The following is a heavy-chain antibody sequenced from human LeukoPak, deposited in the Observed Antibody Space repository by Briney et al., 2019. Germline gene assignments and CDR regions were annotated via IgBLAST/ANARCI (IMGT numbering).Heavy chain of an antibody. D-gene: IGHD3-10*01. Sequence: SETLSLTCSVSGGSVSSRSNYWGWIRQPPGKGLERYGCIYLSGSTYYSPSRKSRVTIYVDTCKSQFSLKLDSVTAADTAVYFCARVTNYGSGLDYWGQGALVTVSS. J-gene: IGHJ4*02. CDR1: GGSVSSRSNY. CDR2: IYLSGST. CDR3: ARVTNYGSGLDY. V-gene: IGHV4-39*01.